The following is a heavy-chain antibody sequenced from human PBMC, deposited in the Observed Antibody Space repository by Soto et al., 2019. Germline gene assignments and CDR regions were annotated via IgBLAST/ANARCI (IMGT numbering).Heavy chain of an antibody. D-gene: IGHD1-26*01. CDR2: IYYSGST. V-gene: IGHV4-59*01. CDR1: GGSISSYY. CDR3: ARSMGNWFDP. J-gene: IGHJ5*02. Sequence: PSETLSLTCTASGGSISSYYWSWIRQPPGKGLERIGYIYYSGSTNYNPSLKSRVTISVDTSKNQFSLKLSSVTAADTAVYYCARSMGNWFDPWGQGTLVTVSS.